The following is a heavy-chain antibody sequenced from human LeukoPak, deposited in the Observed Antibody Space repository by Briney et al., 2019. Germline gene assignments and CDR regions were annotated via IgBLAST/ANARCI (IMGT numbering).Heavy chain of an antibody. CDR3: ARGIAAAGNDY. D-gene: IGHD6-13*01. CDR1: GFIVSSNY. V-gene: IGHV3-53*01. Sequence: PGGSLRLSCAASGFIVSSNYMSWVRQAPGKGLEGVSVIYYTGTTYYADSVKGRFTISRDNSKNTVYLQMNSLRAEDTAVYYCARGIAAAGNDYWGQGTLVTVST. CDR2: IYYTGTT. J-gene: IGHJ4*02.